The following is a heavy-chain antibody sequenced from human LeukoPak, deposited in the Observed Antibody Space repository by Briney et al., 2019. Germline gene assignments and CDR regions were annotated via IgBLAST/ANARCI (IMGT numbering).Heavy chain of an antibody. V-gene: IGHV1-2*02. CDR2: INPNSGGT. CDR3: ASYIAVAGTEVAAQNDY. D-gene: IGHD6-19*01. CDR1: GYTFTGYY. Sequence: GASVKVSCKASGYTFTGYYMHWVRQAPGQGLEWMGWINPNSGGTNYAQKFQGRVTMTRDTSISTAYMELSRLRSDDTAVYYCASYIAVAGTEVAAQNDYWGQGTLVTVSS. J-gene: IGHJ4*02.